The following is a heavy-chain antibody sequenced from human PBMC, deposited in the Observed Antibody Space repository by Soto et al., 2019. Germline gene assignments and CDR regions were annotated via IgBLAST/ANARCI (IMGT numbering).Heavy chain of an antibody. CDR3: ARAVAIFGANDY. J-gene: IGHJ4*02. V-gene: IGHV4-30-4*08. Sequence: PSETLSLTCTFSGASISSGGYYWGWIRQHPGKGLEWIGYIYYSGSTYYNPSLKSRVTISVDTSKNQFSLKLSSVTAADTAVYYCARAVAIFGANDYWGQGTLVTVSS. D-gene: IGHD3-3*01. CDR1: GASISSGGYY. CDR2: IYYSGST.